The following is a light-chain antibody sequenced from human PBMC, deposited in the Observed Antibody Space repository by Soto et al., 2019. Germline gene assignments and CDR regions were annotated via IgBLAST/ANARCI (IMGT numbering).Light chain of an antibody. J-gene: IGLJ1*01. CDR3: CSYTGATTAYV. CDR2: EDS. CDR1: RNDVGNYNL. V-gene: IGLV2-23*01. Sequence: QYALTQAASVSGCPGQSITVSCTGSRNDVGNYNLVSWYQQSPGKAPKLLIYEDSKRPSGVSNRFSGSKSGDTASLTISGLQTEDEADYYCCSYTGATTAYVFGTGTKVTVL.